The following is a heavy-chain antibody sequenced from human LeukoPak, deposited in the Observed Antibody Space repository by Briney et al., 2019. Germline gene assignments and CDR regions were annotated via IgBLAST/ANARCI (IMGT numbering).Heavy chain of an antibody. CDR1: GFTFSKYW. J-gene: IGHJ4*02. CDR2: INTDGTVT. D-gene: IGHD6-19*01. V-gene: IGHV3-74*01. Sequence: GGSLRLSCAASGFTFSKYWMLWVRHAPRQGLESVSRINTDGTVTTYADSVKGRFTVSRDNADNTMFLQMNSVRDEDTAVYYCATKQWLAPPPDSWGQGTPVTVSS. CDR3: ATKQWLAPPPDS.